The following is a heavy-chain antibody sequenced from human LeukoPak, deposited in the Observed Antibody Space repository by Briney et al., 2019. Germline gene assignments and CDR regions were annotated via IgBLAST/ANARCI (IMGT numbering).Heavy chain of an antibody. Sequence: SETLSLTCPVSGGSISTYYWSWIRQPAGKGLEWIGRIYTTWGTNYNPSLKSRVTMSVYTSKNQFSLKLTSVTVADTAVYYCARDEGRTSSDAVEIWGQGTMVTVS. CDR2: IYTTWGT. V-gene: IGHV4-4*07. D-gene: IGHD2-2*01. J-gene: IGHJ3*02. CDR1: GGSISTYY. CDR3: ARDEGRTSSDAVEI.